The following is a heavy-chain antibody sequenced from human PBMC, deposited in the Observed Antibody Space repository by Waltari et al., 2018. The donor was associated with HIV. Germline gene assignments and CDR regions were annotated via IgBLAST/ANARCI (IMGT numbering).Heavy chain of an antibody. CDR3: TRAVFWSTFFSDNFFDY. J-gene: IGHJ4*02. Sequence: EVELVESGGGLVQPGGSLRLSCAASRFNFSNYWIYWVGQVPGKGLVWVSRVNGDASSTDYADSVRGRFTISRDNAKNTVFLQMDSLRAEDTAVYYCTRAVFWSTFFSDNFFDYWGQGTPLTVSS. D-gene: IGHD3-3*01. CDR2: VNGDASST. V-gene: IGHV3-74*01. CDR1: RFNFSNYW.